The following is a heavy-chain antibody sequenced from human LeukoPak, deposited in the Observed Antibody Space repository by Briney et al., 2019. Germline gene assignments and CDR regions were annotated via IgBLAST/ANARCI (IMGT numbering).Heavy chain of an antibody. D-gene: IGHD3-10*01. J-gene: IGHJ4*02. CDR3: ARVQRVKFPLKYYFDY. V-gene: IGHV1-8*01. Sequence: ASVKVSCKASGYSFTSYDINWVRQAAGQGLEWMGWMNPNSGNTGYAQNFQGRVTMTRSTSISIAYMELSSLRSEDTAVYYCARVQRVKFPLKYYFDYWGQGTLVTVSS. CDR2: MNPNSGNT. CDR1: GYSFTSYD.